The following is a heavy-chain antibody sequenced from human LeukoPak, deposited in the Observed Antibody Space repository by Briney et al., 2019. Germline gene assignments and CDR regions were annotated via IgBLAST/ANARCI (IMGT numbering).Heavy chain of an antibody. CDR1: GFTFSDHH. CDR2: IRNKAKRYAT. CDR3: ARPYCSSTSCYDFDY. J-gene: IGHJ4*02. D-gene: IGHD2-2*01. Sequence: PGGSLRLSCAASGFTFSDHHMDWVRQAPGRGLEWVGRIRNKAKRYATDYAASVKGRFTISRDNAKNTLYLQMNSPRAEDTAVYYCARPYCSSTSCYDFDYWGQGTLVTVSS. V-gene: IGHV3-72*01.